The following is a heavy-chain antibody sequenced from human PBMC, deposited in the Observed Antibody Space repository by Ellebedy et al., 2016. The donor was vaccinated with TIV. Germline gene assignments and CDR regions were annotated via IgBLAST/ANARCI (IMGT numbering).Heavy chain of an antibody. D-gene: IGHD4-17*01. CDR2: VSNSGGST. J-gene: IGHJ4*02. Sequence: GGSLRLXXAASGSTFSSDAMSWVRQAPGKGLEWVSTVSNSGGSTYYADSVKGRFTISRDNSKNTLYLQMNSLRAEDTAVYYCAKDRDDDGDYVFDSWGQGILVTVSS. V-gene: IGHV3-23*01. CDR3: AKDRDDDGDYVFDS. CDR1: GSTFSSDA.